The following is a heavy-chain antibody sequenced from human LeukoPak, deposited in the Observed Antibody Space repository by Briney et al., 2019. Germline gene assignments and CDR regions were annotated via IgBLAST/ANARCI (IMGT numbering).Heavy chain of an antibody. D-gene: IGHD4-11*01. CDR1: GFTFSSFN. Sequence: GGSLRLSCAASGFTFSSFNMNWVRQAPGKGPEWVSYISRSSAYTHYADSVRGRFAISRDNAKSSVYLQMNSLRAEDTAIYYCARVWQDYTNVDYWGQGTLVTVSS. CDR2: ISRSSAYT. V-gene: IGHV3-21*05. CDR3: ARVWQDYTNVDY. J-gene: IGHJ4*02.